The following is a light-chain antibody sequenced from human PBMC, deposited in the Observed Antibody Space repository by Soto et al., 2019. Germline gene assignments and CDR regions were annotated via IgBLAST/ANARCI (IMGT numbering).Light chain of an antibody. V-gene: IGKV1-6*01. J-gene: IGKJ1*01. CDR1: QGIRND. CDR3: IQDYNYPRT. Sequence: AMQITQSPSSLSGHLPPRVTLTFGSSQGIRNDLGWYQQKPGKAPKLLIYAASSLQSGVPSRFSGSGSGTDFTLTISSLQTEDFATYYCIQDYNYPRTFGQGTKVDIK. CDR2: AAS.